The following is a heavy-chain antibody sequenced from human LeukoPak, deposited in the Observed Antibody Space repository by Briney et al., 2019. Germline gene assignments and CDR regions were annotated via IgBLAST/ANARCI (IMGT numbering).Heavy chain of an antibody. J-gene: IGHJ4*02. CDR1: GGSISSYY. D-gene: IGHD4-11*01. CDR2: IYTSGST. V-gene: IGHV4-4*08. CDR3: ARVHGTYSNSYYFDY. Sequence: PSETLSLTCTVSGGSISSYYWSWIRQPPGKGLEWIGRIYTSGSTNYNPSLKSRVTISVDTSKNQFSLKLSSVTSADTAVYYCARVHGTYSNSYYFDYWGQGTLVTVSS.